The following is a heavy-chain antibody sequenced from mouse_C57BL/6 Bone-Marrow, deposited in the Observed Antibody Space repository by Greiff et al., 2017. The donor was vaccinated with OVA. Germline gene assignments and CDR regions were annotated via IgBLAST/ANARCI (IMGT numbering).Heavy chain of an antibody. J-gene: IGHJ3*01. Sequence: VQLQQSGPELVKPGASVKISCKASGYAFSSSWMNWVKQRPGKGLEWIGRIYPGDGDTNYNGKFKGKATLTADKSSSTAYMQLSSLTSEDSAVDFCARCNYSNYGPFAYWGQGTLVTVSA. CDR3: ARCNYSNYGPFAY. CDR2: IYPGDGDT. D-gene: IGHD2-5*01. V-gene: IGHV1-82*01. CDR1: GYAFSSSW.